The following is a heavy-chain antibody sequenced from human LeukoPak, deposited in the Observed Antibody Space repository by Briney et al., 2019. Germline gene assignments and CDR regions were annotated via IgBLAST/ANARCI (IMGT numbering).Heavy chain of an antibody. J-gene: IGHJ4*02. CDR3: ARQTRDGSGSRGYSFDF. Sequence: GESLKISCKGSEYNFTSYWISWVRQLPGKGLEWMGIIYPGDSDTRYSPSFEGQVTISVDKSISTAYLQWSSLKASDTAMYYCARQTRDGSGSRGYSFDFWGQGTLVTVSS. V-gene: IGHV5-51*01. D-gene: IGHD3-10*01. CDR1: EYNFTSYW. CDR2: IYPGDSDT.